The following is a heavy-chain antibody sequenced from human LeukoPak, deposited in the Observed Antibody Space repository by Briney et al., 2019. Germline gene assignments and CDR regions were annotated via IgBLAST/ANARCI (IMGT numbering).Heavy chain of an antibody. D-gene: IGHD2-8*02. CDR3: ARDHRLTSWWDAFDI. CDR2: IIPVFGTT. V-gene: IGHV1-69*06. J-gene: IGHJ3*02. Sequence: SVKVSCKASGGTFSSYAVSWVRLTPGQGLEWLGGIIPVFGTTTYAQKFQAKVTMTADKPTNTAYLEISSLTSDDTAVYYCARDHRLTSWWDAFDIWGQGTMVTISS. CDR1: GGTFSSYA.